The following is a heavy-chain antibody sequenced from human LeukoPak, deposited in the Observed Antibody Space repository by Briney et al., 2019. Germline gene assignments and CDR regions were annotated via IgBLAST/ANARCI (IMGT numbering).Heavy chain of an antibody. J-gene: IGHJ6*03. CDR2: INPNSGGT. D-gene: IGHD6-6*01. V-gene: IGHV1-2*02. Sequence: ASVKVSCKASGYTFTGNYMHWVRQAPGQGLEWMGWINPNSGGTNYAQKFQGRVTMTRDTSISTAYMELSRLRSDDTAVYYCARGHSSSTDYYYYYMDVWGKGNTVTVSS. CDR1: GYTFTGNY. CDR3: ARGHSSSTDYYYYYMDV.